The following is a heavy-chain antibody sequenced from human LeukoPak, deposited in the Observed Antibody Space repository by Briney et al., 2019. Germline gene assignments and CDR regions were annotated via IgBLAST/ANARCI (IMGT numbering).Heavy chain of an antibody. J-gene: IGHJ6*02. V-gene: IGHV1-3*01. Sequence: APVKVSCKASGHTPTTYAIHWVRQAPGQGLEWMGWINAGNGNIKYSQKFQGRVTITGDTSASTAYMELSSLRSEDTAVYYCARGYCSSTSCYMDVWGQGTTVT. D-gene: IGHD2-2*01. CDR2: INAGNGNI. CDR1: GHTPTTYA. CDR3: ARGYCSSTSCYMDV.